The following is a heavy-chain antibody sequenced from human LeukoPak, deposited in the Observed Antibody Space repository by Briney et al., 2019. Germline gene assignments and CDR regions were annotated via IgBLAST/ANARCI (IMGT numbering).Heavy chain of an antibody. CDR1: GFTFSSYG. V-gene: IGHV3-33*06. D-gene: IGHD6-6*01. CDR3: AKVEYSSYPYYYYMDV. J-gene: IGHJ6*03. Sequence: GSSLRLSCAASGFTFSSYGMHWVRQAPGKGLEWGAVIWYDGSNKYYADSVKGRFTISRDNSKNTLYLQMNSLRAEDTAVYYCAKVEYSSYPYYYYMDVWGKGTTVTVSS. CDR2: IWYDGSNK.